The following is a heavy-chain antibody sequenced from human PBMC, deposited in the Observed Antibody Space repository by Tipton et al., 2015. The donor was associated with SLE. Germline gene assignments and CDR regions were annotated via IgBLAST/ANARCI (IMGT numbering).Heavy chain of an antibody. J-gene: IGHJ3*02. CDR2: ISAYNGNT. Sequence: QSGAEVKKPGASVKVSCKASGYTFTSYGISWVRQARGQGLEWMGWISAYNGNTNYAQKLQGRVTMTTDTSTSTAYMELRSLRSDDPAVYYCARERETYYDYVWGSYRSRAFDIWGQGTMVTVSS. D-gene: IGHD3-16*02. V-gene: IGHV1-18*01. CDR1: GYTFTSYG. CDR3: ARERETYYDYVWGSYRSRAFDI.